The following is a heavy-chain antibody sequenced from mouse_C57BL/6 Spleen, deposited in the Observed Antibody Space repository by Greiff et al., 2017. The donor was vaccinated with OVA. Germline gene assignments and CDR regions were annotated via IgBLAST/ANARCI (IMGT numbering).Heavy chain of an antibody. J-gene: IGHJ2*01. CDR3: TRGPPYDGYYLYYFDY. V-gene: IGHV6-6*01. CDR2: IRNKANNHAT. D-gene: IGHD2-3*01. CDR1: GFTFSDAW. Sequence: EVKVEESGGGLVQPGGSMKLSCAASGFTFSDAWMDWVRQSPEKGLEWVAEIRNKANNHATYYAESVKGRFTISRDDSKSSVYLQMNSLRAEDTGIYYCTRGPPYDGYYLYYFDYWGQGTTLTVSS.